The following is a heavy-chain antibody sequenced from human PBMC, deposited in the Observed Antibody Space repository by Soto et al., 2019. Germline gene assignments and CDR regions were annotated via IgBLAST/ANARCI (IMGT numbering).Heavy chain of an antibody. CDR3: AREYCGGDCYLYYYYGMDV. V-gene: IGHV4-61*01. CDR1: GGSVSSGSYY. D-gene: IGHD2-21*02. J-gene: IGHJ6*02. CDR2: IYYSGST. Sequence: QVQLQESGPGLVKPSETLSLTCTVSGGSVSSGSYYWSWIRQPPGKGLEWIGYIYYSGSTNYNPSLKSRVTISVDTSKNQFSLKLSSVPAADTAVYSCAREYCGGDCYLYYYYGMDVWGQGTTVTVSS.